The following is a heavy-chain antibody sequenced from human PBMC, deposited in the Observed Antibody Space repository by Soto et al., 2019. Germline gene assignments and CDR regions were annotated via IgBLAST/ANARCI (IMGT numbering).Heavy chain of an antibody. J-gene: IGHJ4*02. CDR1: GFTFSGNG. Sequence: EVQLVESGGDLVQPGGSLRLSCAASGFTFSGNGMNWVRQAPGKGLEWVSHISRSDSDTAYAESVEGLFTISRDNVKNSLFLQMNSRRDDDTAVYYCVRDVGRGGDGKSLYWGQGTLVNVSS. D-gene: IGHD2-21*01. CDR2: ISRSDSDT. V-gene: IGHV3-48*02. CDR3: VRDVGRGGDGKSLY.